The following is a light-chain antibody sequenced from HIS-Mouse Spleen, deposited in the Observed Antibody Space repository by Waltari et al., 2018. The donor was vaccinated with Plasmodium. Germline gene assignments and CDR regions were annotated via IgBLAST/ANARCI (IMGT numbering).Light chain of an antibody. Sequence: EIVMTQSPATLSVSPGERATLSCRASQSVSRNLAWYQQKPGQAPRLLIYGASTLQSGVPSRFSGSGSGTDFTLTISCLQSEDFATYYCQQYYSFPRTFGQGTKVEIK. J-gene: IGKJ1*01. CDR2: GAS. V-gene: IGKV3-15*01. CDR3: QQYYSFPRT. CDR1: QSVSRN.